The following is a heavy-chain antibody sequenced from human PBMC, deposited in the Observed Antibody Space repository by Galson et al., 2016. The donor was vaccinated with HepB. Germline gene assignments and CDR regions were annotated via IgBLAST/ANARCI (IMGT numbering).Heavy chain of an antibody. CDR1: GFTFRKFD. Sequence: SLRLSCAASGFTFRKFDMSWLRQAPGKWLEWVSDISGRGDKIVHADSVRGRFTISRDNSKNMVFLEMDRLRAEDTAVYYCAGSWTWGQGTLVTVSS. J-gene: IGHJ5*02. V-gene: IGHV3-23*01. CDR2: ISGRGDKI. D-gene: IGHD3-3*01. CDR3: AGSWT.